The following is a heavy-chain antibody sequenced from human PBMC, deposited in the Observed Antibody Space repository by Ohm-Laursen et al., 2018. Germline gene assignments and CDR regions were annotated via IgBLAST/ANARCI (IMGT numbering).Heavy chain of an antibody. Sequence: SLRLSCTASGFTVSDAWMSWVRQAPGKGLEYVGRIKSKAAGETREYAEPVKCRFTILRDDSKNTLSLQMNSLKAEGIGVYYCSTDHYSWGQGTLVTVSS. V-gene: IGHV3-15*01. CDR1: GFTVSDAW. CDR3: STDHYS. J-gene: IGHJ4*02. CDR2: IKSKAAGETR.